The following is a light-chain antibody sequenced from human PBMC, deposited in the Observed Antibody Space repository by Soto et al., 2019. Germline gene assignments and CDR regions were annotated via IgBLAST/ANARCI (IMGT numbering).Light chain of an antibody. V-gene: IGKV3-15*01. CDR2: DSS. Sequence: EVVMTQSPATLSLSPGERATLSCRASQSVRSNLVWYQQKPGQAPRLLIYDSSTRATGIPARFSGSASGTEFTLTISSLQSEDFALYFCQQCNNRPYTFGHGTKLEIK. J-gene: IGKJ2*01. CDR1: QSVRSN. CDR3: QQCNNRPYT.